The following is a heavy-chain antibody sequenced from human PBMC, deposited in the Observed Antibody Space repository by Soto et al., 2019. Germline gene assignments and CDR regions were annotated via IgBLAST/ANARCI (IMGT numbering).Heavy chain of an antibody. D-gene: IGHD3-9*01. CDR3: ARMAADYDILTGYHPNWFDP. J-gene: IGHJ5*02. V-gene: IGHV4-31*03. Sequence: SETLSLTCTVSGGSISSGGYYWSWIRQHPGKGLEWIGYIYYSGSTYYNPSLKSRVTISVDTSKNQFSPKLSSVTAADTAVYYCARMAADYDILTGYHPNWFDPWGQGTLVTVSS. CDR2: IYYSGST. CDR1: GGSISSGGYY.